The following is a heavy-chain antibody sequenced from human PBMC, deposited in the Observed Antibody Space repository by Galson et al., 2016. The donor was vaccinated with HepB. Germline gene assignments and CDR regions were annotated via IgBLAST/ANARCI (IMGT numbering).Heavy chain of an antibody. Sequence: SETLSLTCAVSGASMSGTNWWSWVRQPPGKGLEWIGEVSHSGSTNYNPSLKSRVTISLDQSKNQFTLKLSSVAAADTAVYYCAYNWYYTIMTWGQGTLVTVSS. CDR2: VSHSGST. CDR3: AYNWYYTIMT. CDR1: GASMSGTNW. V-gene: IGHV4-4*02. D-gene: IGHD1-20*01. J-gene: IGHJ4*02.